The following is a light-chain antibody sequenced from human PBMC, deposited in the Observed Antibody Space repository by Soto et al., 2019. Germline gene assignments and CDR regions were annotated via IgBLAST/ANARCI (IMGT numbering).Light chain of an antibody. CDR3: SSSATSSTFVV. CDR2: EGN. V-gene: IGLV2-23*03. Sequence: QSALNQPASVSGSPGQSITISCTGTSSDVGSYNLVSWYQHHPGKAPKLMIFEGNKRPLGVSNRFSGSKSGNTASLTISGLQAEDEADYYCSSSATSSTFVVFGGGTKLTVL. J-gene: IGLJ2*01. CDR1: SSDVGSYNL.